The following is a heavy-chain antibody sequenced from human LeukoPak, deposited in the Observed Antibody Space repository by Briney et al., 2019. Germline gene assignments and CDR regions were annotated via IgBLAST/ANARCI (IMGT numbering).Heavy chain of an antibody. CDR2: ITPIFDTA. J-gene: IGHJ4*02. CDR3: ARASSDDTAMATPFAY. CDR1: GGTFNNYA. V-gene: IGHV1-69*06. Sequence: ASVKVSCKASGGTFNNYAISWVRQAHGQGLEWKGGITPIFDTAHYIQKFQARVTITADKSTSTAFMALSRLRSEHTAIYYCARASSDDTAMATPFAYWGQGTPVTVSS. D-gene: IGHD5-18*01.